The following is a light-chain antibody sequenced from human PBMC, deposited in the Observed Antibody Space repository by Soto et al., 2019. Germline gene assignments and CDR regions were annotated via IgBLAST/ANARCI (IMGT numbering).Light chain of an antibody. CDR3: SSYTSSSTL. J-gene: IGLJ1*01. CDR1: SSDVGGYNY. Sequence: QSALSQPASVSGSPGQSITISCTVTSSDVGGYNYVSWYQQHPGKAPKLMIYEVSNRPSGVSSRFSGSKSGNTASLTISGLQAEDEADYYCSSYTSSSTLFGTGTKVTVL. CDR2: EVS. V-gene: IGLV2-14*01.